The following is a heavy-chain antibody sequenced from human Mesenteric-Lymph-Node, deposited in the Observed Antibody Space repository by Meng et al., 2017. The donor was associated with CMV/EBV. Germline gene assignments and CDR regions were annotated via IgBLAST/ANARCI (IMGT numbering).Heavy chain of an antibody. D-gene: IGHD6-19*01. CDR3: ARTFAVAGLY. CDR1: GFTFSSYS. CDR2: IKQDGSEK. Sequence: GGSLRLSCAASGFTFSSYSLNWVRQAPGKGLEWVANIKQDGSEKYYVDSVKGRFTISRDNAKNSLYLQMNSLRAEDTAVYYCARTFAVAGLYWGQGTLVTVSS. V-gene: IGHV3-7*01. J-gene: IGHJ4*02.